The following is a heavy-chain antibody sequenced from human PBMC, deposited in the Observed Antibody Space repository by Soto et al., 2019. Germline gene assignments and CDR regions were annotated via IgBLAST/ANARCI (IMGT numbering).Heavy chain of an antibody. V-gene: IGHV3-30*18. D-gene: IGHD1-26*01. CDR1: GFTFSSYC. Sequence: GESLKISCAASGFTFSSYCMHWVRQAPGKGLEWVAVISYDGSNKYYADSVKGRFPTSRDNSKNTLYWQMNNQRAEDQAVNYCAKGPVGWGDGSSAVSAYIDYWGQGTLVTVSS. CDR2: ISYDGSNK. CDR3: AKGPVGWGDGSSAVSAYIDY. J-gene: IGHJ4*02.